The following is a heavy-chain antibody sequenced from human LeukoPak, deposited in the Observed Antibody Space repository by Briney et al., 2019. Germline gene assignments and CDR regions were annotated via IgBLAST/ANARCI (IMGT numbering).Heavy chain of an antibody. V-gene: IGHV3-23*01. CDR2: ISGSGGST. CDR3: AKGSTSTVTPTDY. CDR1: GFTLISYN. J-gene: IGHJ4*02. D-gene: IGHD4-17*01. Sequence: GGSLRLSCAASGFTLISYNMNWVRQAPGKGLEWVSAISGSGGSTYYADSVKGRFTISRDNSKNTLYLQMDSLRAEDTAVYYCAKGSTSTVTPTDYWGQGTLVTVSS.